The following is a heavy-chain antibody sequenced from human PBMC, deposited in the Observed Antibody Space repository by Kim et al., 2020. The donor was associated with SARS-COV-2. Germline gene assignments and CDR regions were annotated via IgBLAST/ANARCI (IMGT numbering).Heavy chain of an antibody. CDR1: GFTFSSYG. Sequence: GGSLRLSCAASGFTFSSYGMHWVRQAPGKGLEWVAVIWYDGSNKYYADSVKGRFTISRDNSKNTLYLQMNSLRAEDTAVYYCAKGSKYYGSGSYSYWGQGTLVTVSS. V-gene: IGHV3-33*06. CDR2: IWYDGSNK. CDR3: AKGSKYYGSGSYSY. D-gene: IGHD3-10*01. J-gene: IGHJ4*02.